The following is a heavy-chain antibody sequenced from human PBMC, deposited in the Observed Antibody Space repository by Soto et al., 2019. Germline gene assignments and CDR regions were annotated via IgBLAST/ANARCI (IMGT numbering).Heavy chain of an antibody. V-gene: IGHV4-59*08. CDR2: IYCSGST. CDR3: ARVRWSSSSAVVGYNWFDP. D-gene: IGHD6-6*01. CDR1: GGSISSYH. J-gene: IGHJ5*02. Sequence: SETLSLTCTVSGGSISSYHWSWIRQSPGKGLEWIGYIYCSGSTNYNPSLKSRVTISVDTSKNQFSLRLSSVTAADTAVYYCARVRWSSSSAVVGYNWFDPWGQGTLVTVSS.